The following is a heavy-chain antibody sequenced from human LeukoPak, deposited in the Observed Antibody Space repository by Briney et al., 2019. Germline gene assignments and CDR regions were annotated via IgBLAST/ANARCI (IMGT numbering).Heavy chain of an antibody. CDR2: VYYTGST. V-gene: IGHV4-59*04. J-gene: IGHJ4*02. D-gene: IGHD3-10*01. CDR1: GGSISSYY. CDR3: ARHRGRYYDSGSYYYFDY. Sequence: SETLSLTCTVSGGSISSYYWSWIRQPPGKGLEWIGCVYYTGSTFYNPSLKSRVTTSVDTSKNHFSLNLSSVTAADTAVYYCARHRGRYYDSGSYYYFDYWGQGTLVTVSS.